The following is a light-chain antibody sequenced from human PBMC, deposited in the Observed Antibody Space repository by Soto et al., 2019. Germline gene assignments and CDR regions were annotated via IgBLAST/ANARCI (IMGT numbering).Light chain of an antibody. CDR1: QSLLHSNGYNY. CDR2: LGS. Sequence: DIVMTQSPLSLPVTPGEPASISCRSSQSLLHSNGYNYLDWYLQKPGQSPQLLIYLGSNRASGVPDRFSGGGSGTDFTLKISRVEAEDVGVYYCMQALHTPLTFGGGTKVEIK. CDR3: MQALHTPLT. J-gene: IGKJ4*01. V-gene: IGKV2-28*01.